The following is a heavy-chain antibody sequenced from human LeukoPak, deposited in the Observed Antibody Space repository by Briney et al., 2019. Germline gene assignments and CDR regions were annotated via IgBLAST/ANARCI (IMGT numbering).Heavy chain of an antibody. CDR3: AKGYYFDILSGYSSLDS. CDR2: ISSSSSYI. D-gene: IGHD3-9*01. J-gene: IGHJ4*02. CDR1: GFTFSSYS. Sequence: GGSLRLPCAASGFTFSSYSVNWVRQAPGQGLEGVSSISSSSSYIYYADSVKVRFTISRDNAKNSLYLQMNSLRGEDTAAYYCAKGYYFDILSGYSSLDSWGQGTLVTVSS. V-gene: IGHV3-21*01.